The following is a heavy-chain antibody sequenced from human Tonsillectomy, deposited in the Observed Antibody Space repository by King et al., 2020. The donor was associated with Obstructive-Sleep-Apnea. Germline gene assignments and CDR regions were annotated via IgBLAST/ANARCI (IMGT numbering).Heavy chain of an antibody. D-gene: IGHD3-16*01. Sequence: QLQESGPGLVKPSETLSLTCTVSGGSISSYYWSWIRQPPGKGLEWIGYIYYSGSTNYNPSLKSRVTISVDTSKNQFSLKPSSVTAADTAVYYCARDRRLGGYYYYGMDVWGQGTTVTVSS. CDR2: IYYSGST. CDR3: ARDRRLGGYYYYGMDV. J-gene: IGHJ6*02. CDR1: GGSISSYY. V-gene: IGHV4-59*01.